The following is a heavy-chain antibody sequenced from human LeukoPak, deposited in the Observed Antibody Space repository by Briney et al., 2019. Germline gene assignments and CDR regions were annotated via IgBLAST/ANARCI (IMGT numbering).Heavy chain of an antibody. CDR2: IRYDGSNK. Sequence: GGSLRLSCAASGFTFSSYGMHWVRQAPGKGLEWVAFIRYDGSNKYYADSVKGRFTISRDNSKNTLHLQMNSLRAEDTAVYYCATGVTASFDYWGQGTLVTVSS. CDR3: ATGVTASFDY. J-gene: IGHJ4*02. V-gene: IGHV3-30*02. D-gene: IGHD2-21*02. CDR1: GFTFSSYG.